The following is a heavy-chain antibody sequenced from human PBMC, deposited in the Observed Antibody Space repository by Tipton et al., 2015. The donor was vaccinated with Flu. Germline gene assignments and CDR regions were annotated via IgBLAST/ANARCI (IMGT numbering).Heavy chain of an antibody. CDR2: ISTGSSYK. CDR1: GFIFSSYN. CDR3: TRGLSSTWYAPPFPTDF. Sequence: SLRLSCAASGFIFSSYNMNWVRQAPGRGLEWVTSISTGSSYKRYSDSVKGRFTVSRDDAKNSLYLQMISLRDEDTAVYYCTRGLSSTWYAPPFPTDFWGQGTLVTVSS. V-gene: IGHV3-21*01. D-gene: IGHD6-13*01. J-gene: IGHJ4*02.